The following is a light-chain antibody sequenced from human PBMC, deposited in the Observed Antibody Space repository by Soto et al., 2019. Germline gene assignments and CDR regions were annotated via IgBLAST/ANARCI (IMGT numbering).Light chain of an antibody. Sequence: EIGMTQSPATLSVSPGERATLSCRASQSVSSYLAWYQQKPGQAPRLLIYDASNRATGIPARFSGSGSGTDFTLTISSLEPEDFAVYYCQPRSNWPQTFGHAAMLDI. V-gene: IGKV3-11*01. CDR3: QPRSNWPQT. CDR1: QSVSSY. J-gene: IGKJ1*01. CDR2: DAS.